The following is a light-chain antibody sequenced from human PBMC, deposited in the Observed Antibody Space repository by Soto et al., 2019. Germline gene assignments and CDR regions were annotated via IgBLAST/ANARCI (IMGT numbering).Light chain of an antibody. CDR2: DAS. CDR3: QQYSSYWT. CDR1: QSISSW. V-gene: IGKV1-5*01. J-gene: IGKJ1*01. Sequence: DIQMTQSPSSLYASVGDRVTITCRASQSISSWLAWYQQKPGKAPKFLIYDASNLESGVPSRFSGSGSGTEFTLTISSLQPDDFATYYCQQYSSYWTFGQGTKVDIK.